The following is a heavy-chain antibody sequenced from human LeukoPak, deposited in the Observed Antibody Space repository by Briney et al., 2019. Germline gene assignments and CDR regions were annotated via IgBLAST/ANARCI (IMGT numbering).Heavy chain of an antibody. J-gene: IGHJ4*02. V-gene: IGHV4-34*01. D-gene: IGHD2-15*01. CDR2: INHSGST. CDR3: ARQYPPIGYRAWYHDYYFDY. Sequence: SETLSLTCAVYGGSFSGYYWSWIRQPPGKGLEWIGEINHSGSTNYNPSLKSRDTISVDTSKNQFSLKLSSVTAADTAVYYCARQYPPIGYRAWYHDYYFDYWGQGTLVTVSS. CDR1: GGSFSGYY.